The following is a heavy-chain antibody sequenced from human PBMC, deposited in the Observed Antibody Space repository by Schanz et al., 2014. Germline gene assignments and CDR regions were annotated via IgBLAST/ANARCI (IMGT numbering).Heavy chain of an antibody. CDR3: ARKMKLGVYGGKGHDSLDI. V-gene: IGHV3-74*02. D-gene: IGHD4-17*01. J-gene: IGHJ3*02. CDR2: FDAHDGRA. Sequence: EVHLVESGGGLVQPGGSLRLSCAASGFTFSGYSMNWVRQAPGKGLEWVSGFDAHDGRAYYADSAKGRFTISRDNAKNTLYLQMNTLRAEDTAVYYCARKMKLGVYGGKGHDSLDIWGQGTMVTVSS. CDR1: GFTFSGYS.